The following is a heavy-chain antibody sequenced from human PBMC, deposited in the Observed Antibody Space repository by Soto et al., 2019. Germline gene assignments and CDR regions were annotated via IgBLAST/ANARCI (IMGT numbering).Heavy chain of an antibody. V-gene: IGHV3-30*18. CDR1: GFTFSSYG. Sequence: TLSCAASGFTFSSYGMLCVLQAPGKGLECVAVIPYDGSDKYYADSVRGRFTISRDNSKDTLYLQMNSLRAEDTAVYYCAKDLRYGSSTSCFPYNWFDPWGQGTRVTVCS. J-gene: IGHJ5*02. CDR2: IPYDGSDK. CDR3: AKDLRYGSSTSCFPYNWFDP. D-gene: IGHD2-2*01.